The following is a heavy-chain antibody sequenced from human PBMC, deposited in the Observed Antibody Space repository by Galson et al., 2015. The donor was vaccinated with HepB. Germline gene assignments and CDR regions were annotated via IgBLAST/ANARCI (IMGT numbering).Heavy chain of an antibody. CDR2: ISGSGGST. CDR1: GFTFSSYA. J-gene: IGHJ4*02. Sequence: SLRLSCAASGFTFSSYAMSWVRQAPGKGLEWVSAISGSGGSTYYADSVKGRFTISRDNSKNTLYLQMNSLRAEDTAVYYCAKDCKRRRSEFGCYLLNWGQGTLVTVSS. V-gene: IGHV3-23*01. D-gene: IGHD2-15*01. CDR3: AKDCKRRRSEFGCYLLN.